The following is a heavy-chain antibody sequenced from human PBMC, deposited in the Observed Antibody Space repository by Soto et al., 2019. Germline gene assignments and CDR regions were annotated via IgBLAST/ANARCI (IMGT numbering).Heavy chain of an antibody. CDR2: INHTGGT. CDR3: AIFITVLAPLIPPADS. V-gene: IGHV4-34*01. Sequence: SDTLCVTCAFYGGSVSGYYWNWILQPPGKGLERIGEINHTGGTHYNPYLKSRVTMSVDTSKNQLSLRLSSVTAADTAIYYCAIFITVLAPLIPPADSWAQGPQV. D-gene: IGHD3-10*01. CDR1: GGSVSGYY. J-gene: IGHJ1*01.